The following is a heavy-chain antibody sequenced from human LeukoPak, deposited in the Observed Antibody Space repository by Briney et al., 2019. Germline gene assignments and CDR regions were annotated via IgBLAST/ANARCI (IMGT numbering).Heavy chain of an antibody. J-gene: IGHJ4*02. CDR3: AKPRWGGYFDY. CDR1: GFSFSSYW. V-gene: IGHV3-7*01. D-gene: IGHD3-10*01. Sequence: GGSLRLSCAASGFSFSSYWMAWVRQAPGKGLEWVANIKEDGSETYYVDSLKGRFTISRDNAKNSLYLQMNSLRAKDTAVYYCAKPRWGGYFDYWGQGALVTDSS. CDR2: IKEDGSET.